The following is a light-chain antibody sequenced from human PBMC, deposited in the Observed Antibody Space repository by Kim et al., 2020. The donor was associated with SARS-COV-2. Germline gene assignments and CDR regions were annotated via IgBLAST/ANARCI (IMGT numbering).Light chain of an antibody. Sequence: SSELTQDPAVSVALGQTVRITCQGDSLRTYYTTWFQQKPGQAPIVVFYGKNNRPSGIPDRFSGSSSGNTASLTITATQAGDEADYYCNSRDNNDNVLFGGGTRLTV. CDR1: SLRTYY. CDR3: NSRDNNDNVL. CDR2: GKN. J-gene: IGLJ2*01. V-gene: IGLV3-19*01.